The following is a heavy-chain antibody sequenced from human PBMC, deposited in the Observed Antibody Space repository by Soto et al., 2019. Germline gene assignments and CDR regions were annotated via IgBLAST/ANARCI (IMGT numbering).Heavy chain of an antibody. D-gene: IGHD4-17*01. CDR3: ARASSPHMSTVTGGY. V-gene: IGHV3-74*01. Sequence: EVQLVESGGGLVQPGGSLRLSCAASGFTFSSYWMHWVRQAPGKGLVWVSRINSDGSSTSYADSVKDRFTISRDNAKNTLYLQMNSLRAEDTAVYYCARASSPHMSTVTGGYWGQGTLVTVSS. J-gene: IGHJ4*02. CDR1: GFTFSSYW. CDR2: INSDGSST.